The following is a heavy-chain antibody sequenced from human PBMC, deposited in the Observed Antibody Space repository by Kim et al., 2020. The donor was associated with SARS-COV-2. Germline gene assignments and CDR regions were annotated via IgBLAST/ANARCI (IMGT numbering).Heavy chain of an antibody. V-gene: IGHV3-23*01. D-gene: IGHD3-10*01. Sequence: SVKGRFTISRDNSKNTLYLQMSSLRAEDTAVYYCAKLGSMVRGLISSFDYWGQGTLVTVSS. J-gene: IGHJ4*02. CDR3: AKLGSMVRGLISSFDY.